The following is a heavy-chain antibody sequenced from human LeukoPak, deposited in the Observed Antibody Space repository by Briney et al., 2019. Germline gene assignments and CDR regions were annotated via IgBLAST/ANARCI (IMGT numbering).Heavy chain of an antibody. CDR3: ARDGGYCSSTSCYRYYYYGMDV. Sequence: PGGSLRLSCAASGFTFSSYSMNWVRQAPGKGLEWVSSISSSSSYIYYADSVKGRFTISRDNAKNSLYLQMNSLRAEDTAVYYCARDGGYCSSTSCYRYYYYGMDVWGQGTTVTVSS. V-gene: IGHV3-21*01. CDR1: GFTFSSYS. D-gene: IGHD2-2*01. J-gene: IGHJ6*02. CDR2: ISSSSSYI.